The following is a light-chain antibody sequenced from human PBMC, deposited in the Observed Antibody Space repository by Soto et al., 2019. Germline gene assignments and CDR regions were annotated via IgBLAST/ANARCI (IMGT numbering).Light chain of an antibody. CDR1: QSISSW. V-gene: IGKV1-5*03. J-gene: IGKJ1*01. Sequence: DIQMTQSPSTLSASVGDRVTITCRASQSISSWLAWYQQKPGKAPKLLIYRASALETGVPSRFSGSGSGTEFDLTISSLQPDEFATYYCLQYTTYWTFGQGTKVEI. CDR2: RAS. CDR3: LQYTTYWT.